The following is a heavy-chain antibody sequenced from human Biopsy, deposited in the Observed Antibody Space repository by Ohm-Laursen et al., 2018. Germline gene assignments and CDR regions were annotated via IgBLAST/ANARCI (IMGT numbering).Heavy chain of an antibody. Sequence: TLSLTCAVFGKTFSDYHWSWIRQPAGKGLEWIGRIYPGGSTNYNPSLKSRVTMSVDTSKKQLSLRLRSVTAADTAMYYCASVVLGPTNDAFDLWGQGTMVVVSS. CDR3: ASVVLGPTNDAFDL. CDR1: GKTFSDYH. D-gene: IGHD3-22*01. CDR2: IYPGGST. V-gene: IGHV4-4*07. J-gene: IGHJ3*01.